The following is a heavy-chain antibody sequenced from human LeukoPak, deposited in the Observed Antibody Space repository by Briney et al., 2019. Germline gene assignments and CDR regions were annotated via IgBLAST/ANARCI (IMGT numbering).Heavy chain of an antibody. CDR1: GFTFTTYE. CDR2: ITSSGDIK. J-gene: IGHJ4*02. Sequence: PGWSLRLSCATSGFTFTTYEMNWVRQAPGKGLEWVSYITSSGDIKTYADPVKGRFTMSRDDAKNSVYLQMNSLRPEDTAVYYCARDIYGDEDFDYWGQGTLVSVSS. CDR3: ARDIYGDEDFDY. D-gene: IGHD3-10*01. V-gene: IGHV3-48*03.